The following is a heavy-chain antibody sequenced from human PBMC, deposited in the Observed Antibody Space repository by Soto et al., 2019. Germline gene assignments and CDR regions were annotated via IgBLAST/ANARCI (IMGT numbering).Heavy chain of an antibody. CDR1: GFTFSNAW. V-gene: IGHV3-15*07. Sequence: GGSLRLSCAASGFTFSNAWMNWVRQAPGKGLEWVGRIKSKTDGGTTDYAAPVKGIFTISRDDSKNTLYLQMNSLKTEDTAVYYCTTDLPHFSSTSCYERDYYYYYGMDVWGQGTTVTVSS. D-gene: IGHD2-2*01. J-gene: IGHJ6*02. CDR2: IKSKTDGGTT. CDR3: TTDLPHFSSTSCYERDYYYYYGMDV.